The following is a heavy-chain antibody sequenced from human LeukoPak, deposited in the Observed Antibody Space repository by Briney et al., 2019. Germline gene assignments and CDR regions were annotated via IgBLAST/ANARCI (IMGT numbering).Heavy chain of an antibody. V-gene: IGHV3-48*03. J-gene: IGHJ4*02. CDR2: ISSSGSTI. Sequence: GGSLRLSCAASGFTFSSYEMNWVRQAPGKGLEWVSYISSSGSTIYYADSVKGRFTISRDNAKNSLYLQMNSLGAEDTAVYYCARVGAAADVDYWGQGTLVTVSS. CDR1: GFTFSSYE. D-gene: IGHD6-13*01. CDR3: ARVGAAADVDY.